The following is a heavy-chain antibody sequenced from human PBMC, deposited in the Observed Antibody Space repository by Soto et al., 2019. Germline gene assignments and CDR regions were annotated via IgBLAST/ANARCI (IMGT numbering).Heavy chain of an antibody. CDR3: ARDPGYSYNFDY. V-gene: IGHV1-69*01. Sequence: SVKVSCKASAGSFISYAIIWVRQAPGQGLEWMGGIIPIFGTANYAQKFQGRVTITADESTSTAYMELSSLRSEDTAVYYCARDPGYSYNFDYWGQGTLVTVSS. CDR2: IIPIFGTA. J-gene: IGHJ4*01. D-gene: IGHD5-18*01. CDR1: AGSFISYA.